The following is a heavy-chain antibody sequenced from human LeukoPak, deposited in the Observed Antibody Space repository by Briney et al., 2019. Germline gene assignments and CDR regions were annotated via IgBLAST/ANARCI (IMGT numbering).Heavy chain of an antibody. J-gene: IGHJ3*02. D-gene: IGHD3-9*01. CDR3: ARAATYDILTGYEFPHAFDI. CDR1: GFTFSSYA. Sequence: GGSLRLSCAASGFTFSSYAMSWVRQAPGKGLEWVSAISGSGGSTYYADSVKGRFTISRDNSKNTLYLQMNSLRAEDTAVYYCARAATYDILTGYEFPHAFDIWGQGTMVTVSS. CDR2: ISGSGGST. V-gene: IGHV3-23*01.